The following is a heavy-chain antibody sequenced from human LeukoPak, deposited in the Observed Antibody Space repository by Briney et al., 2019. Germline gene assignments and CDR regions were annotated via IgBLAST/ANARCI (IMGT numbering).Heavy chain of an antibody. CDR1: GFTFSNYD. CDR2: ISYDGSNK. CDR3: AKDQVGSSWSFQLFDY. V-gene: IGHV3-30*18. J-gene: IGHJ4*02. Sequence: GRSLRLSCAASGFTFSNYDIHWVRQAPGKGLEWVAVISYDGSNKYYADSVKGRFTISRDNSKNTLYLQMNSLRAEDTAVYYCAKDQVGSSWSFQLFDYWGQGTLVTVSS. D-gene: IGHD6-13*01.